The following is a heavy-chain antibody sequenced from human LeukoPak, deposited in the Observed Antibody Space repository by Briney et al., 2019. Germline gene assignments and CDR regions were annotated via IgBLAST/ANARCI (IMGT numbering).Heavy chain of an antibody. CDR3: ARNRAYSGSYFDAFDI. V-gene: IGHV1-2*02. CDR1: GYTFTEYH. D-gene: IGHD1-26*01. CDR2: INPNSGGT. J-gene: IGHJ3*02. Sequence: ASVKVSCKASGYTFTEYHLHWVRQAPGQGLEWMGWINPNSGGTNYAQKFQGRVTMTRDTSITTAYMELSSLTSDDTAVYYCARNRAYSGSYFDAFDIWGQGTMVTVSS.